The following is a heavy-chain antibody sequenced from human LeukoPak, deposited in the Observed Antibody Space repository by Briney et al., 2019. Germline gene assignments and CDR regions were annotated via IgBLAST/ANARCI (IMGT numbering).Heavy chain of an antibody. Sequence: PGGSLRLSCAASGFTFSGYGMHWVRQAPGKGLEWVAVISYDGSNKYYADSVKGRFTISRDNSKNTLYLQMNSLRAEDTAVYYCAKEPGYFAWLLSTPADYWGQGTLVTVSS. CDR2: ISYDGSNK. J-gene: IGHJ4*02. CDR3: AKEPGYFAWLLSTPADY. D-gene: IGHD3-9*01. CDR1: GFTFSGYG. V-gene: IGHV3-30*18.